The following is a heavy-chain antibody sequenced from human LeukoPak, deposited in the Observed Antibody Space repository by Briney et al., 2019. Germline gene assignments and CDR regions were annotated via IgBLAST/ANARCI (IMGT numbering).Heavy chain of an antibody. Sequence: SETLSLTCTVSGGSINSTFYWGWIRPHPGKGLEWIGYIYYSGRTYYNPSLKSRLTMSVDTSKNQFSLKVTSVTAADTAVYYCARDAGYYFDYWGQGTLVTVSS. J-gene: IGHJ4*02. CDR3: ARDAGYYFDY. CDR2: IYYSGRT. D-gene: IGHD1-14*01. V-gene: IGHV4-31*03. CDR1: GGSINSTFY.